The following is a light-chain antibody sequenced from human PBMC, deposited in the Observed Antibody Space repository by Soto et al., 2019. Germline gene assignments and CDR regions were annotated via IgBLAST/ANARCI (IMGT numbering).Light chain of an antibody. Sequence: QSVLTQPPSVSAAPGQKVTISCSGSSSNIGNSYVSWYQQLPGTAPKLLIYDNNKRPSGIPDRISGSKSGTSATLGITGLQTGDEADYYCGTWDSSLSAVVFGGGTKLTVL. V-gene: IGLV1-51*01. CDR2: DNN. CDR3: GTWDSSLSAVV. CDR1: SSNIGNSY. J-gene: IGLJ2*01.